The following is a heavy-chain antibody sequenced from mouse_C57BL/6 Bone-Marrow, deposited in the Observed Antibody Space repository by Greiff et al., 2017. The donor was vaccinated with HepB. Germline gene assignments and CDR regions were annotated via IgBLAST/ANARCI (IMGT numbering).Heavy chain of an antibody. V-gene: IGHV6-3*01. J-gene: IGHJ4*01. Sequence: EVKLMESGGGLVQPGGSMKLSCVASGFTFSNYWMNWVRQSPEKGLEWVAQIRLKSDNYATHYAESVKGRFTISRDDSKSSVYLQMNNLRAEDTGIYYCTGSSFYAMDYWGQGTSVTVSS. D-gene: IGHD1-1*01. CDR3: TGSSFYAMDY. CDR2: IRLKSDNYAT. CDR1: GFTFSNYW.